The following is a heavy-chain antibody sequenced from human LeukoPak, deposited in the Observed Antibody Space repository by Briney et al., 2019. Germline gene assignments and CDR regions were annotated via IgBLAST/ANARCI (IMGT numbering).Heavy chain of an antibody. D-gene: IGHD6-13*01. CDR2: ISYDGSNK. CDR1: GFTFSSYA. V-gene: IGHV3-30-3*01. CDR3: ARDLGIAAAGPNLGMDV. Sequence: PGRSLRLSCAASGFTFSSYAMHWVRQAPGKGLEWVAVISYDGSNKYYADSVKGQFTISRDNSKNTLYLQMNSLRAEDTAVYYCARDLGIAAAGPNLGMDVWGQGTTVTVSS. J-gene: IGHJ6*02.